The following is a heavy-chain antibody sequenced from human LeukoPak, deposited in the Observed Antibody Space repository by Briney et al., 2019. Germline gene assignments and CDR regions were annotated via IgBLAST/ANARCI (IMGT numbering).Heavy chain of an antibody. V-gene: IGHV1-46*01. CDR3: ARGHRTYDSSGYLDY. D-gene: IGHD3-22*01. CDR1: GYTFTSYY. Sequence: GASVKVSCRASGYTFTSYYMHWVRQAPGQGLEWMGIINPSGGSTSYAQKFQGRVTMTRDTSTSTVYMELSSLRSEDTAVYYCARGHRTYDSSGYLDYWGQGTLVTVSS. CDR2: INPSGGST. J-gene: IGHJ4*02.